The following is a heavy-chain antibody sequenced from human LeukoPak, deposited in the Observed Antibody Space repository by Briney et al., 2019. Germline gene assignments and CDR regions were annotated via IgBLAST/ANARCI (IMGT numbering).Heavy chain of an antibody. CDR3: SGTYYYDSSGYYY. D-gene: IGHD3-22*01. CDR2: IIPFFGTA. Sequence: SVKVSCXASVGTFSSYAISWVRLAPGQGLEWVGGIIPFFGTANYAQKCQGRVTVTADEATSTGYMEVSRLRSEDTVVYYCSGTYYYDSSGYYYWGQGTLVTVSS. V-gene: IGHV1-69*01. CDR1: VGTFSSYA. J-gene: IGHJ4*02.